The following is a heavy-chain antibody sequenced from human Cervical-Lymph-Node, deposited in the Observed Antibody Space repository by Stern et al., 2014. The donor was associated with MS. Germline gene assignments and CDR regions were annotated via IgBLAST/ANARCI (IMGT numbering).Heavy chain of an antibody. CDR3: ARDRYYGSGSPDY. CDR1: GFTFSNYG. Sequence: VQLVESGGGVVQPGGSLRLSCAASGFTFSNYGMHWVRQAPGMGLEWAAVIWYDGKDKYYADSVKGRFTISRDNSKNTLYLQMNSLRAEDTAVYYCARDRYYGSGSPDYWGQGTVVTVSS. CDR2: IWYDGKDK. J-gene: IGHJ4*02. V-gene: IGHV3-33*01. D-gene: IGHD3-10*01.